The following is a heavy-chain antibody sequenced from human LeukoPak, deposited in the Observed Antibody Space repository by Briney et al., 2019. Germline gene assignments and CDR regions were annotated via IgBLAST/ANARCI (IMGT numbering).Heavy chain of an antibody. D-gene: IGHD5-12*01. CDR1: GFTFSSYD. Sequence: GGSLRPSCAASGFTFSSYDMHWVRHATGKGLEWVSAIGTAGDTYYPGSVKGRFTISRENAKNSLYLQMNSLRAGDTTVYYCVRGTGYSAYDCDFDYWGRGTLVTVSS. V-gene: IGHV3-13*04. CDR3: VRGTGYSAYDCDFDY. J-gene: IGHJ4*02. CDR2: IGTAGDT.